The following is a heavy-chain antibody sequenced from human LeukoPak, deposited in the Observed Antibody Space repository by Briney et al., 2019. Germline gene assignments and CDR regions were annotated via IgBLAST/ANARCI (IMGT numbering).Heavy chain of an antibody. J-gene: IGHJ4*02. D-gene: IGHD6-13*01. CDR2: IYPGDSDT. V-gene: IGHV5-51*01. Sequence: GGPLKISFKGSGYRFTSYWIGWVRPMPGKGLEWMGIIYPGDSDTRYSPSFQGQVTISDDKSISTAYLQWSSLKASDTAMYYCARLVAAAGDYWGQGTLVTVSS. CDR3: ARLVAAAGDY. CDR1: GYRFTSYW.